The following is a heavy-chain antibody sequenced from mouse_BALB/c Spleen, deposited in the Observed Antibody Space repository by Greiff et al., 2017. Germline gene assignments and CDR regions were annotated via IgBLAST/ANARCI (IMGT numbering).Heavy chain of an antibody. D-gene: IGHD2-4*01. Sequence: EVQLVESGGGLVKPGGSLKLSCAASGFTFSDYYMYWVRQTPEKRLEWVATISDGGSYTYYPDSVKGRFTISRDNAKNNLYLQMSSLKSEDTAMYYCASGGDYGYWYFDVWGAGTTVTVSS. V-gene: IGHV5-4*02. CDR2: ISDGGSYT. CDR3: ASGGDYGYWYFDV. J-gene: IGHJ1*01. CDR1: GFTFSDYY.